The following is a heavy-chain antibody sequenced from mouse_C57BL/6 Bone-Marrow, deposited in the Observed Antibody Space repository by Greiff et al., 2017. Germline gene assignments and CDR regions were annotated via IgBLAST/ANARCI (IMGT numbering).Heavy chain of an antibody. V-gene: IGHV1-55*01. CDR3: AKTYYYGSSYFCWYFDV. CDR2: IYPGSGST. Sequence: QVQLQQPGAELVKPGASVKMSCKASGYTFTSYWITWVKQRPGQGLEWIGDIYPGSGSTNYNEKFKSKATLTVDTSSSTAYMQLSSLTSEDSAVYDCAKTYYYGSSYFCWYFDVWGTGTTVTVSS. J-gene: IGHJ1*03. CDR1: GYTFTSYW. D-gene: IGHD1-1*01.